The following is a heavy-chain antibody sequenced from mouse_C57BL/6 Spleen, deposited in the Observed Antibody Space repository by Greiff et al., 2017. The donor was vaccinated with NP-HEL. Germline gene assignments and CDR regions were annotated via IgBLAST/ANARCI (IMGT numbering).Heavy chain of an antibody. Sequence: EVQLQQSGPVLVKPGASVKMSCKASGYTFTDYYMNWVKQSHGKSLEWIGVINPYNGGTSYNQKFKGKATLTVDKSSSTAYMELNSLTSDDSAVYYCARSSYGGYGYYFDDWGQGTTLTVSS. V-gene: IGHV1-19*01. CDR3: ARSSYGGYGYYFDD. CDR1: GYTFTDYY. J-gene: IGHJ2*01. D-gene: IGHD1-1*02. CDR2: INPYNGGT.